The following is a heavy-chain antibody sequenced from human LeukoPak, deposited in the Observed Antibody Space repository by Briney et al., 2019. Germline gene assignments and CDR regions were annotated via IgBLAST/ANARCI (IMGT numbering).Heavy chain of an antibody. V-gene: IGHV1-8*01. J-gene: IGHJ4*02. CDR3: TRGSYSGSYRAD. Sequence: ASVKVSCKASGYTFTSYDINWVRQATGQGLEWMGWMNPNTGNTGYAQKFQGRVTMTRDTSINTAYMELSNLRSEDTAIYYCTRGSYSGSYRADWGQGTLVTVSS. CDR2: MNPNTGNT. CDR1: GYTFTSYD. D-gene: IGHD3-10*01.